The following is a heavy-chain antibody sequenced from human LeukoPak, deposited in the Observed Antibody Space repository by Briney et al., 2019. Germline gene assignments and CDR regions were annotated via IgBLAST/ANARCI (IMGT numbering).Heavy chain of an antibody. CDR1: GFTFSSYD. CDR3: ARAPPYSSASWGYYGMDV. V-gene: IGHV3-13*01. CDR2: IDIAGDT. J-gene: IGHJ6*02. Sequence: GGSLRLSCAASGFTFSSYDMHWIRQTIGKGLEWVSSIDIAGDTYYPGSVKGRFTISRENSKNPLYLQMNSLRAGDTAVYYCARAPPYSSASWGYYGMDVWGQGTTVTVSS. D-gene: IGHD6-6*01.